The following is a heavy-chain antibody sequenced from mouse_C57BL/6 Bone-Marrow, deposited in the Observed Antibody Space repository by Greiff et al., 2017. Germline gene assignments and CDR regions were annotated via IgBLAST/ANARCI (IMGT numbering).Heavy chain of an antibody. Sequence: EVKLVESGGGLVQPGGSLKLSCAASGFTFSDYYMYWVRQTPEKRLEWVAYISNGGGSTYYPDTVKGRFTISRDTAKNTLYLQMSRLKSEDTAMYNCARHLLRGNARDDWGQGTSVTVSS. J-gene: IGHJ4*01. CDR2: ISNGGGST. V-gene: IGHV5-12*01. D-gene: IGHD1-1*01. CDR1: GFTFSDYY. CDR3: ARHLLRGNARDD.